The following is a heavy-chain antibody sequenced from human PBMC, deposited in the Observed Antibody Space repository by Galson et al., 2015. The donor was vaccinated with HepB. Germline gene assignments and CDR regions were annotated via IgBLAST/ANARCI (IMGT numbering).Heavy chain of an antibody. D-gene: IGHD6-19*01. CDR3: ATRSGASGWYSYFQH. CDR2: TSDNGDNT. V-gene: IGHV3-23*01. J-gene: IGHJ1*01. Sequence: SLRLSCAASGFTFSSYAIMWVRQAPGKGLEWVSGTSDNGDNTFYADSVKGRFTISRDISKNTVYLQMNSLRVEDTAVYYCATRSGASGWYSYFQHWGQGTLVTVSS. CDR1: GFTFSSYA.